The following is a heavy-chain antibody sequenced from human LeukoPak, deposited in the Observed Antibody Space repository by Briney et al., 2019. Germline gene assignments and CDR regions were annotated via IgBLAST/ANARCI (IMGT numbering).Heavy chain of an antibody. CDR3: VREGVAAAGKLDY. J-gene: IGHJ4*02. D-gene: IGHD6-13*01. CDR2: IYYSGST. Sequence: SETLSLTCTVSGGSIGSYYWSWIRQPPGKGLEWIGYIYYSGSTNYNPSLKSRVTISLDTSKNQFSMNLISVTAADTAVYYCVREGVAAAGKLDYWGQGTLVTVSS. V-gene: IGHV4-59*01. CDR1: GGSIGSYY.